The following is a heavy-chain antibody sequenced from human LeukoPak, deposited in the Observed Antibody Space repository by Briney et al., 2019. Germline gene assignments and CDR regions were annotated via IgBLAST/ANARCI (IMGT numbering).Heavy chain of an antibody. CDR2: IYYSGST. V-gene: IGHV4-39*07. CDR1: GGSISSSSYY. Sequence: ETLSLTCTVSGGSISSSSYYWGWIRQPPGKGLEWIGSIYYSGSTYYNPSLKSRVTISVDTSKNQFSLKLSSVTAADTAVYYCARARNYFDYWGQGTLVTVSS. J-gene: IGHJ4*02. CDR3: ARARNYFDY.